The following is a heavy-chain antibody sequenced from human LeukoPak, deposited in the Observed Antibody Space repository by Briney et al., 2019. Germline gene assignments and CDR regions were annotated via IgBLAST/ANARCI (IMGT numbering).Heavy chain of an antibody. CDR1: GGSISSGGYY. J-gene: IGHJ6*03. Sequence: PSETLSLTCTVSGGSISSGGYYWRWIRQHPGKGLEWIGYIYYSGSTYYTPSLKSRVTISVDMSKNQFSLKLSSVTAADTAVYYCARGESGYYYMDVWGKGTTVTVSS. CDR2: IYYSGST. V-gene: IGHV4-31*03. D-gene: IGHD3-3*01. CDR3: ARGESGYYYMDV.